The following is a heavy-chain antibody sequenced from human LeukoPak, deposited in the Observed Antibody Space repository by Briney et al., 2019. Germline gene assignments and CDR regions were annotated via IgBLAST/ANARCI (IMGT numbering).Heavy chain of an antibody. V-gene: IGHV3-7*01. CDR2: IKQDGGGR. Sequence: GGSLRLSCTVSGLNFGNFWMAWVRQAPGKGLEWVANIKQDGGGRYYVDSVKGRFTISRDNVKNSLFLQMNSLRVEDTAVYYCARDAFSVGNYWGQGTLVTVSS. D-gene: IGHD1-1*01. J-gene: IGHJ4*02. CDR1: GLNFGNFW. CDR3: ARDAFSVGNY.